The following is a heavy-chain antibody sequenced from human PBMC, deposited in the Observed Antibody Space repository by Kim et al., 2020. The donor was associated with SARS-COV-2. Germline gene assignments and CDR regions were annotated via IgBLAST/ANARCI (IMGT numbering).Heavy chain of an antibody. D-gene: IGHD3-16*01. V-gene: IGHV3-48*03. CDR3: AISRLLQGGSTRYSGLDV. J-gene: IGHJ6*02. Sequence: GGSLRLSCVASGFTLSSYEVNWVRLAPGKGLEWVSYISHSGSTTAYADSVRGRFTISRDNAKDSLYLQLNSLRVEDTAVYYCAISRLLQGGSTRYSGLDVWGQGTAVTVSS. CDR2: ISHSGSTT. CDR1: GFTLSSYE.